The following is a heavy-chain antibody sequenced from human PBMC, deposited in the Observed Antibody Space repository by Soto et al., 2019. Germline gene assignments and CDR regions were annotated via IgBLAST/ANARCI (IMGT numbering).Heavy chain of an antibody. CDR2: IYYTGKT. CDR3: ARDLTTNPNCIAP. V-gene: IGHV4-30-4*01. J-gene: IGHJ5*02. CDR1: GDYIHVGGYY. D-gene: IGHD2-2*01. Sequence: SATLSLTCSVSGDYIHVGGYYWTWIRQRPGKGLEWMGYIYYTGKTYYNPSLESRLTMSVDRSKNQFSLRLTSVTAADTAVYFCARDLTTNPNCIAPWGQGTRVPVSA.